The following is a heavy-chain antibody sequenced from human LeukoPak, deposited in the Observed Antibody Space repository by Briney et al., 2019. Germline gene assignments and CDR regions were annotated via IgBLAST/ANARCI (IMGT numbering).Heavy chain of an antibody. CDR2: INSDGISI. Sequence: QAGGSLRLSCAASGFTFSSYWMHWVRQAPGRGLVWVSRINSDGISISYADSVKGRFTISRDSAKNTLYLQMNSLRAEDTAVYYCARRATAHGMDVWGQGTTVTVSS. CDR3: ARRATAHGMDV. J-gene: IGHJ6*02. V-gene: IGHV3-74*01. CDR1: GFTFSSYW.